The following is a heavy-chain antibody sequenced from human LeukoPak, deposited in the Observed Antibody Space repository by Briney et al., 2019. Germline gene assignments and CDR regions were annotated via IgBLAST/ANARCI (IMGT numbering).Heavy chain of an antibody. V-gene: IGHV3-72*01. CDR2: IRRKDKSYST. Sequence: GGSLRLSCAASGFIFGDYIMDWVRQAPGKGLEWVGGIRRKDKSYSTQYAPSVEGRFTISRDDSKHSVYLRMNSLKTEDTAVYYCARKTALSGDYDWFDPWGQGTLVTVSS. J-gene: IGHJ5*02. D-gene: IGHD4-17*01. CDR1: GFIFGDYI. CDR3: ARKTALSGDYDWFDP.